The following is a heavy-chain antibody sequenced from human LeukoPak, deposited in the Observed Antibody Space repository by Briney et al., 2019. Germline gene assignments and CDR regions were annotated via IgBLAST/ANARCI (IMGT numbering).Heavy chain of an antibody. CDR2: IYSGGST. CDR3: ARDQGRLSRY. CDR1: GFTFSSYA. Sequence: GGSLRLSCAASGFTFSSYAMSWVRQAPGNGLEWVSVIYSGGSTYYADSVKGRFIISRDNSKNTLYLQMNSLRAEDTALYYCARDQGRLSRYWGQGTLVTVSS. V-gene: IGHV3-66*01. J-gene: IGHJ4*02. D-gene: IGHD6-19*01.